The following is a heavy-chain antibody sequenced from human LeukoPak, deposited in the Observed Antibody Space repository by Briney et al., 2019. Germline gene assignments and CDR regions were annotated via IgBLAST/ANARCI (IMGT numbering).Heavy chain of an antibody. V-gene: IGHV4-39*01. CDR2: IDYSGNT. J-gene: IGHJ6*03. CDR1: GDSISSLSYY. Sequence: PSETLSLTCTVSGDSISSLSYYWGWIRQTPGKGLEWIGEIDYSGNTNYNSPLKSRVTISIDTSKNQFSLKVRSVTAADTAVYYCARLMGYYYYHYIDVWGKGTTVTVSS. CDR3: ARLMGYYYYHYIDV. D-gene: IGHD3-10*01.